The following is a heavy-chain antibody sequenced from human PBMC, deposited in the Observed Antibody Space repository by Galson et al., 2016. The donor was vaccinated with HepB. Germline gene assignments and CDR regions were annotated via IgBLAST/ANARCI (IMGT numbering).Heavy chain of an antibody. CDR2: ISGSGGGGNT. CDR3: AKGTSYSTSRGPNDY. V-gene: IGHV3-23*01. Sequence: SLRLSCAASGFTFSSYAMHWVRQAPGKGLEWISVISGSGGGGNTEYADSVRGRFTIPRDSSKNTVDLQMNSLRAEDTAVYLGAKGTSYSTSRGPNDYWGQGTLVIVSS. J-gene: IGHJ4*02. CDR1: GFTFSSYA. D-gene: IGHD5-18*01.